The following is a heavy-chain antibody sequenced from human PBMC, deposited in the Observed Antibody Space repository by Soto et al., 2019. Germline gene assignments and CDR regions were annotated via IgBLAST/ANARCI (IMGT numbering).Heavy chain of an antibody. CDR2: LYTRGTT. CDR3: AKGGTYYFDS. J-gene: IGHJ4*02. Sequence: PSETLSLTCSVSGASISNFYWSWIRQSAGKGLEWIGRLYTRGTTDYNPSLKSRVTMSIDTSKKRVSLSLTSVTAADTAVYYCAKGGTYYFDSWGQGIVVTVSS. V-gene: IGHV4-4*07. D-gene: IGHD3-16*01. CDR1: GASISNFY.